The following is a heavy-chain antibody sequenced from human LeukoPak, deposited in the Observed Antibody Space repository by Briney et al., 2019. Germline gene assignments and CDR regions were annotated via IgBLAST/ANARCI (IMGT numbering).Heavy chain of an antibody. J-gene: IGHJ4*02. D-gene: IGHD1-26*01. CDR2: ISGSGGST. CDR1: GFTLSSYA. CDR3: ARSPGLVGANYFDY. V-gene: IGHV3-23*01. Sequence: TGGSLRLSCAASGFTLSSYAMSWVRQAPGKGLEWVSAISGSGGSTYYADSVKGRFTISRDSSKNTLYLQLNSLRAEDTAVYYCARSPGLVGANYFDYWGQGTLVTVSS.